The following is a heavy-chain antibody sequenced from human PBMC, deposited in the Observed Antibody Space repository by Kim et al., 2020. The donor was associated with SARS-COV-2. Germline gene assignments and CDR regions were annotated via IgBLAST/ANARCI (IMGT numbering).Heavy chain of an antibody. CDR2: IYYSGST. CDR3: ARAPRKYYDSSGYLPSSAFDI. J-gene: IGHJ3*02. CDR1: GGSISSYY. V-gene: IGHV4-59*13. Sequence: SETLSLTCTVSGGSISSYYWSWIRQPPGKGLEWMGYIYYSGSTNYNPSLKSRVTISVDTSKNQFSLKLSSVTAADTAVYYCARAPRKYYDSSGYLPSSAFDIWGQGTMVTVSS. D-gene: IGHD3-22*01.